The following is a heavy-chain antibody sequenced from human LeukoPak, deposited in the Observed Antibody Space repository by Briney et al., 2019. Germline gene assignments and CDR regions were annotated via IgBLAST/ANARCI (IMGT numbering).Heavy chain of an antibody. J-gene: IGHJ3*02. V-gene: IGHV4-4*07. Sequence: SETLSLTCTVSGGSISSYYWNWIRQPAGKGLEWIGRIYTSGSTNYNPSLKSRVTMSVGTSKNQFSLKLSSVTAADTAVYYCARVCSSTSCYAFDIWGQGTMVIVSS. CDR3: ARVCSSTSCYAFDI. CDR1: GGSISSYY. CDR2: IYTSGST. D-gene: IGHD2-2*01.